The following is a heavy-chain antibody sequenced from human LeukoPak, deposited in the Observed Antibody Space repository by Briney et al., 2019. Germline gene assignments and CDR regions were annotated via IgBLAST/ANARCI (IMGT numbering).Heavy chain of an antibody. CDR2: ISSSGSTI. Sequence: GGSLRLSCAASGFTFSSYEMNWVRQAPGKGLEWVSYISSSGSTIYYADSVKGRFTISRDNSKNTLYLQMNSLRAEDTAVYYCARDLWFGELYYYYGMDVWGQGTTVTVSS. CDR3: ARDLWFGELYYYYGMDV. D-gene: IGHD3-10*01. J-gene: IGHJ6*02. V-gene: IGHV3-48*03. CDR1: GFTFSSYE.